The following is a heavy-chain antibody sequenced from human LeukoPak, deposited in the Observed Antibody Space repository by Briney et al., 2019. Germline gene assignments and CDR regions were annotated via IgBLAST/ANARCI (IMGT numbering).Heavy chain of an antibody. V-gene: IGHV1-2*02. D-gene: IGHD6-13*01. J-gene: IGHJ4*02. CDR1: GYTFTDYY. CDR2: LSPNSGDT. CDR3: ARATDISSWYLAY. Sequence: ASVKVSCKASGYTFTDYYMHWVRQAPGQELEWMGWLSPNSGDTKFPQKFQGRVTVTRDTSISTAYMELSRLTSDDTAVYYCARATDISSWYLAYWGQGTLVTVSS.